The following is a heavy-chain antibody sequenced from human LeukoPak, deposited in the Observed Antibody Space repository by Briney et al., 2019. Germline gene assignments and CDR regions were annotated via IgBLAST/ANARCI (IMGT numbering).Heavy chain of an antibody. CDR3: ARLSPPGPYYMDV. CDR2: IYYSGST. CDR1: GGSISSGSYY. Sequence: SETLSLTCTVSGGSISSGSYYWGWIRQPPGKGLEWIGSIYYSGSTYYNPSLKSRVTISVDTSKNQFSLKLSSVTAADTAVYYCARLSPPGPYYMDVWGKGTTVTVSS. V-gene: IGHV4-39*01. J-gene: IGHJ6*03.